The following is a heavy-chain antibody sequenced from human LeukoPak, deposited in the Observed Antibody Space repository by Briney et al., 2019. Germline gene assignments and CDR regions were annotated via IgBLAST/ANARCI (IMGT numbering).Heavy chain of an antibody. CDR2: IYYSGIT. V-gene: IGHV4-59*08. CDR1: GDSISSYY. Sequence: SETLSLTCTVSGDSISSYYWSWIRQPPGMGLEWIGYIYYSGITNYNPSLKSRVSISVDTSKNQFSLKLSSVTAADTAVYYCARRGLYDSTGYYSFDYRGQGSLVTVSS. D-gene: IGHD3-22*01. CDR3: ARRGLYDSTGYYSFDY. J-gene: IGHJ4*02.